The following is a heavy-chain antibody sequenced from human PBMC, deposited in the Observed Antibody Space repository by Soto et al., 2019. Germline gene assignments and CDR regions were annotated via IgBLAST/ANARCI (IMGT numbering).Heavy chain of an antibody. Sequence: GGSLRLSCAASGFTFSDYYMSWIRQAPGKGLEWVSYISSSSSYTNYADSVKGRFTISRDNAKNSLYLQMNSLRAEDTAVYYCARVKNMGSGSYYNAAFDFWGQGTMVTVAS. V-gene: IGHV3-11*05. CDR1: GFTFSDYY. J-gene: IGHJ3*01. CDR3: ARVKNMGSGSYYNAAFDF. CDR2: ISSSSSYT. D-gene: IGHD3-10*01.